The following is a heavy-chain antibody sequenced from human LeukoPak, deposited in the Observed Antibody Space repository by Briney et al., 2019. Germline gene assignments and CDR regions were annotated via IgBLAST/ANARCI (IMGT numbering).Heavy chain of an antibody. Sequence: GASVKVSCKTSGYTFSDYYMHWVRQAPGQGLEWMGIINPSGGSTSYAQKFQGRVTMTRDMSTSTVYMELSSLRSEDTAVYYCARGGVGATSGDYWGQGTLVTVSS. D-gene: IGHD1-26*01. CDR2: INPSGGST. V-gene: IGHV1-46*01. J-gene: IGHJ4*02. CDR3: ARGGVGATSGDY. CDR1: GYTFSDYY.